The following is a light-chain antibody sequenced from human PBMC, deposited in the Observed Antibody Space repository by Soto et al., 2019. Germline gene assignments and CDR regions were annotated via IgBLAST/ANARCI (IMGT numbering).Light chain of an antibody. CDR1: QDINIY. V-gene: IGKV1-33*01. CDR2: DAS. J-gene: IGKJ4*01. CDR3: QQYGNPPLS. Sequence: DIQMTQSPSSLSAFVGDRVTITCQASQDINIYLNWYQQKPGKAPKLLIYDASNLATGVPSKFSGGRSVTDFTFTISSLQPEDIATYYCQQYGNPPLSFGGGTKVEIK.